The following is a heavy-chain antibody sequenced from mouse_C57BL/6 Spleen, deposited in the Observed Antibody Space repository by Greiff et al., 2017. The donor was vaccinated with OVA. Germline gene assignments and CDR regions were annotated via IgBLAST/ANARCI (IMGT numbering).Heavy chain of an antibody. CDR2: IDPSDSYT. J-gene: IGHJ1*03. CDR3: ARKPTGNWYFDV. D-gene: IGHD4-1*02. CDR1: GYTFTSYW. V-gene: IGHV1-50*01. Sequence: QVQLQQPGAELVKPGASVKLSCKASGYTFTSYWMQWVKQRPGQGLEWFGEIDPSDSYTNYNQKFKGKATLTVDTSSSTAYMQLSSLTSEDSAVYYCARKPTGNWYFDVWGTGTTVTVSS.